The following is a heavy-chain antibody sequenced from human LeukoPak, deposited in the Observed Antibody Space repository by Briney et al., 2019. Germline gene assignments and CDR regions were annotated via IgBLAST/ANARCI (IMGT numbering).Heavy chain of an antibody. CDR2: ISSSGSTI. V-gene: IGHV3-11*04. D-gene: IGHD5-18*01. CDR3: AKDRAMVTSHYYYYYMDV. Sequence: TGGSLRLSCAASGFTFSDYYMSWIRQAPGKGLEWVSYISSSGSTIYYADSVKGRFTISRDNAKNSLYLQMNSLRAEDTAVYYCAKDRAMVTSHYYYYYMDVWGKGTTVTVSS. J-gene: IGHJ6*03. CDR1: GFTFSDYY.